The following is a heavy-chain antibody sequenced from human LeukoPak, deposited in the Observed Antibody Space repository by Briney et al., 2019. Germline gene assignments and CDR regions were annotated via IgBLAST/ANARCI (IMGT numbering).Heavy chain of an antibody. CDR3: ARGGAGGGYHFDY. Sequence: GASVKVSCKASGYTFTGYYMHWVRQAPGQGLEWMGRIIPILGIANYALQLQGRVTITADNSTSSAYMELSSLRSEDTAVYYCARGGAGGGYHFDYWGQGTLVTVSS. V-gene: IGHV1-69*04. D-gene: IGHD5-12*01. J-gene: IGHJ4*02. CDR1: GYTFTGYY. CDR2: IIPILGIA.